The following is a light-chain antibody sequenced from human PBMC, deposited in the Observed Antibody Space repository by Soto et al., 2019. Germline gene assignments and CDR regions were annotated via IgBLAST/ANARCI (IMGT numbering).Light chain of an antibody. CDR3: SSFAGGGNPVL. V-gene: IGLV2-8*01. CDR1: SSDVGGYNY. Sequence: SALTQPPSASGSLGQSVTISCTGTSSDVGGYNYVSCHQQHPGKAPKVMIYEVTKRPPGVPDRFSGSKSGNTASLTVSGLQAEDEAYYYCSSFAGGGNPVLLGGGTKLTVL. J-gene: IGLJ2*01. CDR2: EVT.